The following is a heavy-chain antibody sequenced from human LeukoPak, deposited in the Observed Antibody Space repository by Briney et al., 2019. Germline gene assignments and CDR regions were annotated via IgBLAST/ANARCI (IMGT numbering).Heavy chain of an antibody. CDR2: INTNTGKP. V-gene: IGHV7-4-1*02. CDR3: ARGPSSALDY. D-gene: IGHD3-22*01. Sequence: ASVKVSCKASGYTFSSYAINWVRQAPGQGLEYMGWINTNTGKPTYVQGFTGRFVFSSDTSVSTSYLQISSLTPEDTAVYYCARGPSSALDYWGQGTQVTVSS. J-gene: IGHJ4*02. CDR1: GYTFSSYA.